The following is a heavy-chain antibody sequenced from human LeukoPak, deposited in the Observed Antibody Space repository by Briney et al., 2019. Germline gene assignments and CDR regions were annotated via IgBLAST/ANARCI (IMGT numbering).Heavy chain of an antibody. CDR2: ISYDGSNK. J-gene: IGHJ4*02. V-gene: IGHV3-30*04. CDR3: AKDRRQSGYFDY. CDR1: GFTFSSYA. Sequence: GGSLRLSCAASGFTFSSYAMHWVRQAPGKGLEWVAVISYDGSNKYYADSVKGRFTISRDNSKNTLYLQMNSLRAEDTAVYYCAKDRRQSGYFDYWGQGTLVTVSS. D-gene: IGHD1-26*01.